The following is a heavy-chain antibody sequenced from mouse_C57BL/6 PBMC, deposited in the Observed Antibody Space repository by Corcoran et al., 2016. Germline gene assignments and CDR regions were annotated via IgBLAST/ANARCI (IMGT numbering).Heavy chain of an antibody. V-gene: IGHV1-26*01. CDR3: ARIYDGLWYFDV. J-gene: IGHJ1*03. CDR1: GYTFTDYY. D-gene: IGHD2-3*01. Sequence: EVQLQQSGPELVKPGASVKISCKASGYTFTDYYMNWVKQSHGKSLEWIGDINPNNGGTSYNQKFKGKATLTVAKSSSTAYMELRSLTSEDSAVYYCARIYDGLWYFDVWGTGTTVTVSS. CDR2: INPNNGGT.